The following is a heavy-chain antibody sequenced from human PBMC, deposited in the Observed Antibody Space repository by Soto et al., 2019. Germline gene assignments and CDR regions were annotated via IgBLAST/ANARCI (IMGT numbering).Heavy chain of an antibody. CDR3: ARGGIAARKGRWFDP. J-gene: IGHJ5*02. D-gene: IGHD6-6*01. Sequence: RLRETLSLTCTVSGGSLSDYYWTWIRQPPGKGLEWIGYIHYSGSTNYNPSLKSRVTISVDTSKNQFSLKLRSVTAADTAMYHCARGGIAARKGRWFDPWGQGAPVTVSS. V-gene: IGHV4-59*01. CDR1: GGSLSDYY. CDR2: IHYSGST.